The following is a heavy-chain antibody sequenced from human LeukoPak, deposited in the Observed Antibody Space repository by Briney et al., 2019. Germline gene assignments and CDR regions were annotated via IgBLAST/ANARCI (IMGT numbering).Heavy chain of an antibody. Sequence: SETLSLTCAVYGGSFSGYYWSWIRQPPGKGLEWIGETNHSGSTNYNPSLKSRVTISVDTSKNQFSLKLSSVTAADTAVYYCSGWRSSSSLNYYYYYGMDVWGQGTTVTVSS. CDR2: TNHSGST. CDR1: GGSFSGYY. J-gene: IGHJ6*02. CDR3: SGWRSSSSLNYYYYYGMDV. D-gene: IGHD6-6*01. V-gene: IGHV4-34*01.